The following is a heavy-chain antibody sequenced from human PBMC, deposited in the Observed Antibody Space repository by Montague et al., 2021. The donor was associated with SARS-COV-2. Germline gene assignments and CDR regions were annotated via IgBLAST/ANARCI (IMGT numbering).Heavy chain of an antibody. Sequence: CAISGDSVSRNSAARNWIRQSPSRGPEWLGRTYYRPKWYNDYAVSVKSRITINPDTSKNQISLQLNSVTPEDTAVYYCARTSASSDDWGQGTLVTVSS. J-gene: IGHJ4*02. D-gene: IGHD1-26*01. CDR2: TYYRPKWYN. CDR3: ARTSASSDD. CDR1: GDSVSRNSAA. V-gene: IGHV6-1*01.